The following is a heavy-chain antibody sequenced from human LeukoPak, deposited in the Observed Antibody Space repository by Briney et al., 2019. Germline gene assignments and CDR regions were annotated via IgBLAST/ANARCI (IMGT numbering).Heavy chain of an antibody. J-gene: IGHJ5*02. CDR3: ARVRRSGELLDAGRYSWLDP. D-gene: IGHD1-26*01. Sequence: ASVKVSCKASGYTFISYYIHWVRQAPGQGLQWVGSINPSGGSSTYAQKLRGRVTLTRDTSTSTVYMELSSLRSEDTAVYYCARVRRSGELLDAGRYSWLDPWGQGTLVTVSS. CDR1: GYTFISYY. CDR2: INPSGGSS. V-gene: IGHV1-46*01.